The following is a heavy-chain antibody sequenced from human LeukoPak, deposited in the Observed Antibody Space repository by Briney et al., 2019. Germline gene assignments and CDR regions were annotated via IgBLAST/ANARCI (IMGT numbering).Heavy chain of an antibody. Sequence: GGSLRLSCAASGFTFSSYAMSWVRQAPGKGLEWVSAISGSGGSTFYADSVNGRFTISRDNSKNTLYLQMNSLRAEDTAVYYCAKDPRAYYYDSSGYYYAHYWGQGTLVTGSS. CDR3: AKDPRAYYYDSSGYYYAHY. CDR1: GFTFSSYA. CDR2: ISGSGGST. J-gene: IGHJ4*02. V-gene: IGHV3-23*01. D-gene: IGHD3-22*01.